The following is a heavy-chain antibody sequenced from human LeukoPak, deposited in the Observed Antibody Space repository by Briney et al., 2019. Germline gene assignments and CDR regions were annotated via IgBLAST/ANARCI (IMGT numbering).Heavy chain of an antibody. CDR2: IYYSGST. V-gene: IGHV4-39*01. CDR1: GGSISSSSYY. J-gene: IGHJ6*03. Sequence: SETLSLTCTASGGSISSSSYYWGWIRQPPGKGLEWIGSIYYSGSTYYNPSLKSRVTISVDTSKNQFSLKLSSVTAADTAVYYCARRVTIFGVDRAYYYMDVWGKGTTVTVSS. CDR3: ARRVTIFGVDRAYYYMDV. D-gene: IGHD3-3*01.